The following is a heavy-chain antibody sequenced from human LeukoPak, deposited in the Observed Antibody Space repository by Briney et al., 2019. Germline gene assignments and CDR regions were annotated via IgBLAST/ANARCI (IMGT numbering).Heavy chain of an antibody. D-gene: IGHD3-10*01. J-gene: IGHJ4*02. V-gene: IGHV1-69*04. Sequence: ASVKVSCKASGGTFSSYAISRVRQAPGQGLEWVGRIIPILGIANYAQKFQGRVTITADKSTSTAYMELSSLRSEDTAVYYCASHHYGSGSCFDYWGQGTLVTVSS. CDR2: IIPILGIA. CDR1: GGTFSSYA. CDR3: ASHHYGSGSCFDY.